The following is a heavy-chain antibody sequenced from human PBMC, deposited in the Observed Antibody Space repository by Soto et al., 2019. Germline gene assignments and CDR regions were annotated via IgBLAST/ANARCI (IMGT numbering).Heavy chain of an antibody. CDR1: GYTFTSYG. Sequence: QVQLVQSGAEVKKPGASVKVSCKASGYTFTSYGISWVRQAPGQGLEWMGWISAYNGNTTYAQKLQGRVNMTTDTSTSTAYMELRSLRSADTAVYYCARVKYSPPYYSYDGMDVWGQGTTVNVSS. CDR3: ARVKYSPPYYSYDGMDV. D-gene: IGHD5-18*01. CDR2: ISAYNGNT. V-gene: IGHV1-18*01. J-gene: IGHJ6*02.